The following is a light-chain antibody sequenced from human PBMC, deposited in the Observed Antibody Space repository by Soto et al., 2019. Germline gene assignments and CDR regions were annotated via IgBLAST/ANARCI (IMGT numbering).Light chain of an antibody. J-gene: IGKJ5*01. CDR2: AAY. CDR3: QQDETSPIT. Sequence: DIHMTQSPSTLSASVGDRVTISCRASQNICSYLAWYQQKPGKAPKLLIYAAYSLQSGVPSRFSGSGFGTDFNLTISRLQPADSAIYYCQQDETSPITFGPGTRLEI. CDR1: QNICSY. V-gene: IGKV1-5*01.